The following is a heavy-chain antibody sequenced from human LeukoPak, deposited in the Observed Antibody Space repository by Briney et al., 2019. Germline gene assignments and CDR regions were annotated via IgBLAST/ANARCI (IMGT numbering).Heavy chain of an antibody. CDR1: GGTFSSYA. CDR3: AREVGLSYYYDSSGYVRALDY. V-gene: IGHV1-69*01. D-gene: IGHD3-22*01. J-gene: IGHJ4*02. Sequence: SVKVSCKASGGTFSSYAISWVRQAPGQGLEWMGGIIPIFGTANYAQKFQGRVTITADESTSTAYMELSSLRSEDTAVYYCAREVGLSYYYDSSGYVRALDYWGQGTLVTVSS. CDR2: IIPIFGTA.